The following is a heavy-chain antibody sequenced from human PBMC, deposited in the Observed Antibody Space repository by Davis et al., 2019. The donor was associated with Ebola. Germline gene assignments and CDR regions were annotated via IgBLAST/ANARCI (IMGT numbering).Heavy chain of an antibody. V-gene: IGHV4-59*12. Sequence: MPSETLSLTCTVSGGSISSYYWSWIRQPPGKGLEWIGYIYYSGSTNYNPSLKSRVTISVDTSKNQFSLKLSSVTAADTAVYYRARASAIFGVVTRWGQGTTVTVSS. CDR2: IYYSGST. D-gene: IGHD3-3*01. J-gene: IGHJ6*02. CDR1: GGSISSYY. CDR3: ARASAIFGVVTR.